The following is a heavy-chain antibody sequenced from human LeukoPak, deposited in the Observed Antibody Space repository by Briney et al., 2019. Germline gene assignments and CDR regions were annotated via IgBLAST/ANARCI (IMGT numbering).Heavy chain of an antibody. J-gene: IGHJ4*02. V-gene: IGHV3-64*02. Sequence: GGSLRLSCTASGFIFSDYSMHWVRQAPGKGLEYVSAINPDGDDTYYADSVKGGFTISRDNSKSTLYLQMGGLGADDMAMYYCTRVVGSGHFDYWGQGTLVTVSS. CDR3: TRVVGSGHFDY. D-gene: IGHD1-26*01. CDR1: GFIFSDYS. CDR2: INPDGDDT.